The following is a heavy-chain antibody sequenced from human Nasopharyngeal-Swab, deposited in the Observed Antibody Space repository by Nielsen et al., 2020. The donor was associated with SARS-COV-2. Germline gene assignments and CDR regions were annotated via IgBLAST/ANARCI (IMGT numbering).Heavy chain of an antibody. Sequence: SVKVSCKASGGTFSSYAISWVRQAPGQGLEWMGGIIPIFGTANYAQKFQGRVTITADESTSTAYMELSSLRSEDTAVYYCAREGQLVSDYYYGMDVWGQGTTVTVSS. CDR2: IIPIFGTA. CDR3: AREGQLVSDYYYGMDV. J-gene: IGHJ6*02. D-gene: IGHD6-6*01. CDR1: GGTFSSYA. V-gene: IGHV1-69*13.